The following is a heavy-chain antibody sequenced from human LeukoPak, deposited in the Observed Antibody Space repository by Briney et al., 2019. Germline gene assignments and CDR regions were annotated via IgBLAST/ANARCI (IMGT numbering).Heavy chain of an antibody. Sequence: PPGGSLRLSCAASGFTFDDYAMHWVRQAPGKGLEWVSGISWNSGSIGYADSVKGRFTISRDNSKNTLYLQMNSLRAEDTAVYYCAREGRDGYNYLVFFYFDYWGQGTLVTVSS. CDR3: AREGRDGYNYLVFFYFDY. CDR1: GFTFDDYA. CDR2: ISWNSGSI. D-gene: IGHD5-24*01. J-gene: IGHJ4*02. V-gene: IGHV3-9*01.